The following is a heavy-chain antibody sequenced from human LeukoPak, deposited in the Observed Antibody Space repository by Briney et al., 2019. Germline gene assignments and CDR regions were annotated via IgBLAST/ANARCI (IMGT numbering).Heavy chain of an antibody. CDR2: IYSGGST. CDR3: ARASRRGLY. Sequence: QPGGSLRLSGAASGFTVSSNYMSWVRQAPGKGLEWVSVIYSGGSTYYADSVKGRFTISRDNSKNTLYLQMNSLRAEDTAVYYCARASRRGLYWGQGTLVTVSS. CDR1: GFTVSSNY. D-gene: IGHD3-10*01. J-gene: IGHJ4*02. V-gene: IGHV3-66*01.